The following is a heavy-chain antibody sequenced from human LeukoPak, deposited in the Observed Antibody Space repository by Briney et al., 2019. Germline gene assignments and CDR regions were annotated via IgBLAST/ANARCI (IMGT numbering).Heavy chain of an antibody. J-gene: IGHJ4*02. D-gene: IGHD3-22*01. CDR3: AKYSHDSSGSYDY. V-gene: IGHV3-23*01. CDR2: ISGSDVST. Sequence: GGTLRLSCAAPGFTFSSYGMSWVRQAPGKGLEWASAISGSDVSTYYADSMKGRFTISRDNSKNTLYLQMNSLRAEDTAVYYCAKYSHDSSGSYDYWGQGTLVTVSS. CDR1: GFTFSSYG.